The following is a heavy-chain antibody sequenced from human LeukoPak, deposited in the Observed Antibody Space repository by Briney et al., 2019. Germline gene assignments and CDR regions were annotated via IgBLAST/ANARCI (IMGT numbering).Heavy chain of an antibody. CDR2: ISYDGSNK. D-gene: IGHD1-26*01. Sequence: RGSLRLSCAASGFTFSTYGMYWVRQAPGKGLEWVSVISYDGSNKYYADSVKGRFTISRDNSKNTLYLQMNSLRAEDTAVYYCAKDQGELRNWGQGTLVTVSS. CDR1: GFTFSTYG. J-gene: IGHJ4*02. CDR3: AKDQGELRN. V-gene: IGHV3-30*18.